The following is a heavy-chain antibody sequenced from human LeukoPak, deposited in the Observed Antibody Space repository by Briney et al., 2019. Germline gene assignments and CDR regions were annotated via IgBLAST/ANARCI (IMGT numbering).Heavy chain of an antibody. CDR1: GGSISSGGYY. CDR3: ARGRTKYQLRAFDL. J-gene: IGHJ2*01. D-gene: IGHD2-2*01. CDR2: IYYSGST. V-gene: IGHV4-31*03. Sequence: SSETLSLTCTVSGGSISSGGYYWSWIRQHPGKGLEWIVYIYYSGSTYYNPSLKSRVTISVDTSKNQFSLKLSSVTAADTAVYYCARGRTKYQLRAFDLWGRGTLVTVSS.